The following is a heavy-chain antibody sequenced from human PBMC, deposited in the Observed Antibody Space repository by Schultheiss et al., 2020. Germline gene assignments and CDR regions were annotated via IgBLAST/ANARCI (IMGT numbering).Heavy chain of an antibody. Sequence: SETLSLTCTVSGGSISSDYWSWIRQPPGKGLEWIGYIYYSGSTYYNPSLKSRVTISVDTSKNQFSLKLSSVTAADTAVYYCARHVGSGCDYWGQGTLVTVSS. D-gene: IGHD6-19*01. J-gene: IGHJ4*02. CDR3: ARHVGSGCDY. V-gene: IGHV4-59*04. CDR1: GGSISSDY. CDR2: IYYSGST.